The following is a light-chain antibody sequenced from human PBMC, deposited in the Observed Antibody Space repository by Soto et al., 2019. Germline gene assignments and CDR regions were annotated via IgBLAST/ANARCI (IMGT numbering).Light chain of an antibody. V-gene: IGKV1-5*01. J-gene: IGKJ1*01. CDR3: QQYNSYPWT. Sequence: DIQMTQSPSTLSASVGDRVTITCRASQSISSWLAWYQQKPGKAPKLLIYDASSLESGVPSRFSGSGSGTEFTLTISSLQTDAFATYYGQQYNSYPWTFGQGTKVEIK. CDR2: DAS. CDR1: QSISSW.